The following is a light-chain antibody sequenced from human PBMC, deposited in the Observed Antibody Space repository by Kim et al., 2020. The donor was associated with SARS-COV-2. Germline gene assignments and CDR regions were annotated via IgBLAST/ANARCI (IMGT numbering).Light chain of an antibody. Sequence: SYGLTQPLSVSVALGQTARITCGGNNIRSKNVHWYQQKPGQAPVLVIYRDSNRPSGIPERFSGSNSGNTATLTISRAQAGDEADYYCQVWDSSTWVFGGG. CDR1: NIRSKN. V-gene: IGLV3-9*01. CDR3: QVWDSSTWV. CDR2: RDS. J-gene: IGLJ3*02.